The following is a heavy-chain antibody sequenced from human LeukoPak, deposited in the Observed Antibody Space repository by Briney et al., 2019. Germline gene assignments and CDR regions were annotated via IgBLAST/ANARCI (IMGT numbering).Heavy chain of an antibody. D-gene: IGHD2-21*02. Sequence: ASVKVSCKASGYTFTSYYMHWVRQAPGQGLEWMGIINPSGGSTSYAQKSQGRVTMTRDMSTSTVYMELSSLRSEDTAVYYCARVADIVVVTATEDAFDIWGQGTMVTVSS. V-gene: IGHV1-46*01. CDR2: INPSGGST. CDR3: ARVADIVVVTATEDAFDI. J-gene: IGHJ3*02. CDR1: GYTFTSYY.